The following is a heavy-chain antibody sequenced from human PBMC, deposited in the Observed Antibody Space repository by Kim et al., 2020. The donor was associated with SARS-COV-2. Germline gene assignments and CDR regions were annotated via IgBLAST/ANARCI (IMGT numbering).Heavy chain of an antibody. Sequence: GGSLRLSCAASGFTFSSYSMNWVRQAPGKGLEWVSSISSSSSYIYYADSVKGRFTISRDNAKNSLYLQMNSLRAEDTAVYYCARCQPPYQPGHYYYYYGMDVWGQGTTVTVSS. CDR1: GFTFSSYS. V-gene: IGHV3-21*01. CDR2: ISSSSSYI. CDR3: ARCQPPYQPGHYYYYYGMDV. J-gene: IGHJ6*02. D-gene: IGHD2-2*01.